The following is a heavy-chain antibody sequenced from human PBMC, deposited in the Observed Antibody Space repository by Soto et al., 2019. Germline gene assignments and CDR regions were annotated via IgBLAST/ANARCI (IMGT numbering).Heavy chain of an antibody. CDR2: INHSGST. V-gene: IGHV4-34*01. CDR3: AREGAGNFRDFWSGYYSGYYYYYGMDV. J-gene: IGHJ6*02. D-gene: IGHD3-3*01. Sequence: KPSETLSLTCAVYGGSFSGYYWSWIRQPPGKGLEWIGEINHSGSTNYNPSLKSRVTISVDTSKNQFSLKLSSVTAADTAVYYCAREGAGNFRDFWSGYYSGYYYYYGMDVWGQGTTVTVSS. CDR1: GGSFSGYY.